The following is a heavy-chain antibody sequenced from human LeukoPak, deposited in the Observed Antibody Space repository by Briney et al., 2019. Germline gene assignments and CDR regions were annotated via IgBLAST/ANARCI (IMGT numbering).Heavy chain of an antibody. Sequence: PSVKVSCKASGGTFSSYAISWVRQAPGQGLEWMGGIIPIFGTANYAQKFQGRVTITADESASTAYMELSSLRSEDTAVYYCARALREDIVVVPAAPPYYYGMDVWGKGTTVTVSS. V-gene: IGHV1-69*01. CDR3: ARALREDIVVVPAAPPYYYGMDV. J-gene: IGHJ6*04. CDR2: IIPIFGTA. CDR1: GGTFSSYA. D-gene: IGHD2-2*01.